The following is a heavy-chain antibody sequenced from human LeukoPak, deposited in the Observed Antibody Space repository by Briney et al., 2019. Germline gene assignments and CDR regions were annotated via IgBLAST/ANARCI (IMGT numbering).Heavy chain of an antibody. CDR1: GGSISSGGYS. J-gene: IGHJ5*02. V-gene: IGHV4-30-2*01. CDR3: ARATQGGLLWFGELLPWFDP. CDR2: IYHSGST. Sequence: PSETLSLTCAVSGGSISSGGYSWSWIRQPPGKGLEWIGYIYHSGSTYYNPSLKSRVTISVDRSKNQFSLKLSSVTAADTAVYYCARATQGGLLWFGELLPWFDPWGQGTLVTVSS. D-gene: IGHD3-10*01.